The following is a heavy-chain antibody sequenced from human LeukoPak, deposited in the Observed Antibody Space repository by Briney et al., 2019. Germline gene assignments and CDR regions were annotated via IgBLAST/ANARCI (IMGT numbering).Heavy chain of an antibody. Sequence: PGGSLRLSCAASGFTFSDYYMSWIRQAPGKGLEWVSYISSSGSTIYYADSVKGRFTISRDNSKNTLYLQMNSLRAEDTAVYYCAKNMVRGVIMSSSFDYWGQGTLVTVSS. CDR2: ISSSGSTI. CDR3: AKNMVRGVIMSSSFDY. J-gene: IGHJ4*02. V-gene: IGHV3-11*01. D-gene: IGHD3-10*01. CDR1: GFTFSDYY.